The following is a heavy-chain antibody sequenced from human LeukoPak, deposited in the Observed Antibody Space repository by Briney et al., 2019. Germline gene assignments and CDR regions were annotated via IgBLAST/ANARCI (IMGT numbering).Heavy chain of an antibody. D-gene: IGHD3-10*01. CDR2: IYHSGST. CDR1: GYSISSGYY. V-gene: IGHV4-38-2*02. J-gene: IGHJ6*03. CDR3: ARAMGFGERGYYYYMDV. Sequence: SETLSLTCTVSGYSISSGYYWGWIRQPPGKGLEWIGSIYHSGSTYYNPSLKSRVTISVDTSKNQFSLKLSSVTAADTAVYYCARAMGFGERGYYYYMDVWGKGTTVTVSS.